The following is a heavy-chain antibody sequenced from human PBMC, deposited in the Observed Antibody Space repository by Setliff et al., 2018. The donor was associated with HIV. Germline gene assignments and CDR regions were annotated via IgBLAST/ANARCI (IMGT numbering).Heavy chain of an antibody. D-gene: IGHD3-10*01. J-gene: IGHJ4*02. CDR3: ARRIWFGTTDY. CDR2: VSSRGDT. CDR1: DSGTYY. V-gene: IGHV4-4*07. Sequence: SETLSLTCTVSDSGTYYWSWIRQPAGKGLEWIGRVSSRGDTNYNPSLKSRVTMSVDKAKNQFSLKLSSVSAADTAVYYCARRIWFGTTDYWGQGTLVTVSS.